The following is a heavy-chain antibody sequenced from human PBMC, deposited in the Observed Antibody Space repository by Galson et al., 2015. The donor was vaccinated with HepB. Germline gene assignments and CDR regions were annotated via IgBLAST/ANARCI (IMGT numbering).Heavy chain of an antibody. Sequence: SVKVSCKASGYTFSTYSISWVRQAPGQGLEWVGWISGYSGNTLHAQKLQGRVTLTTDTSPTTAYMELRSLTSDDTAVYYWARDIGGGEDYWGQGTLVTVSS. CDR3: ARDIGGGEDY. CDR1: GYTFSTYS. CDR2: ISGYSGNT. J-gene: IGHJ4*02. D-gene: IGHD3-16*01. V-gene: IGHV1-18*01.